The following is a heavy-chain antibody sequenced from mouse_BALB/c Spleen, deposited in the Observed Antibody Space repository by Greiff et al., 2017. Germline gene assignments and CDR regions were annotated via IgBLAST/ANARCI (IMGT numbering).Heavy chain of an antibody. CDR3: ARRRAIYYGNYEYYAMDY. J-gene: IGHJ4*01. CDR1: GYTFSSYW. Sequence: VQLQQSGAELMKPGASVKISCKATGYTFSSYWIEWVKQRPGHGLEWIGEILPGSGSTNYNEKFKGKATFTADTSSNTAYMQLSSLTSEDSAVYYCARRRAIYYGNYEYYAMDYWGQGTSVTVSS. V-gene: IGHV1-9*01. CDR2: ILPGSGST. D-gene: IGHD2-1*01.